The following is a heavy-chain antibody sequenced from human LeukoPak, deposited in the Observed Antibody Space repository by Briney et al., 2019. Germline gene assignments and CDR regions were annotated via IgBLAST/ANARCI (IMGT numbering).Heavy chain of an antibody. CDR2: INHSEST. Sequence: SGTLPLTCAVYGGSFSGYYWSWIRQPPGKGLEWIGEINHSESTNYNPSLKSRVTISVDTSKSQFSLRLSSVTAADTAVYYCARGDWSSGWYSSFDYWGQGTLVTVSS. D-gene: IGHD6-19*01. CDR3: ARGDWSSGWYSSFDY. J-gene: IGHJ4*02. V-gene: IGHV4-34*01. CDR1: GGSFSGYY.